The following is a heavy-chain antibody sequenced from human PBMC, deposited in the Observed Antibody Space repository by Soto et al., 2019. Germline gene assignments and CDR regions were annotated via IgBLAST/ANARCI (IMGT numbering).Heavy chain of an antibody. CDR2: IYESGYT. V-gene: IGHV4-31*03. D-gene: IGHD5-18*01. Sequence: PXETLSLTCTFSVGSVSTGAYYCGWLRQRPWKGLEWVGYIYESGYTYYNTSLKSRLTISLDRSNNQFSLGLTSVTAADTAVYYCVTGLPNTAMVYRWFGWRGKATTVRVS. CDR1: VGSVSTGAYY. J-gene: IGHJ6*03. CDR3: VTGLPNTAMVYRWFGW.